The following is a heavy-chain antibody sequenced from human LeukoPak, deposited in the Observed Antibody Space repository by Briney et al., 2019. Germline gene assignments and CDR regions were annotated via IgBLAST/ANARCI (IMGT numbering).Heavy chain of an antibody. J-gene: IGHJ4*02. D-gene: IGHD1-26*01. CDR3: ARDASLEIVEATGDLGGFDY. V-gene: IGHV4-30-2*01. Sequence: PSQTLSLTCTVSGGSISSGGYYWSWIRQPPGKGLEWIGYIYHSGSTYYNPSLKSRVTISVDRSKNQFSLKLSSVTAADTAVYYCARDASLEIVEATGDLGGFDYWGQGTLVTVSS. CDR2: IYHSGST. CDR1: GGSISSGGYY.